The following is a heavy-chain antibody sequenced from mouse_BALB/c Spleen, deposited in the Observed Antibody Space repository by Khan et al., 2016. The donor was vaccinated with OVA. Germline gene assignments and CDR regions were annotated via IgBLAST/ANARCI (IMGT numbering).Heavy chain of an antibody. CDR2: IDPANGYT. V-gene: IGHV14-3*02. CDR3: AYSLLLYAMDY. D-gene: IGHD1-2*01. J-gene: IGHJ4*01. CDR1: GFNIKDTY. Sequence: VRLQQSGAEFLKPGASVKLSCTVSGFNIKDTYMHWVKQRPEQGLEWIGRIDPANGYTKYDPNFQGKATLTADTSSNTAYLLLSSLTSEDTAVYYSAYSLLLYAMDYWGQGTSVTVSS.